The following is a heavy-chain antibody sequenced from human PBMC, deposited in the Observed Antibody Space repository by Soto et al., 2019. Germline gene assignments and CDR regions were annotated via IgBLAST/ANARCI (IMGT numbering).Heavy chain of an antibody. Sequence: QVQLVQSGAEVRQPASSVKVSCKTSGGTFSSYAISWVRQAPGQGLEWMGGIVPIVDTSTYAQKFQGRVTTXAXXSTSTVYMELSSLRSDDTAVYYWVRVVAIPGSPDNWGQGTLVTVSS. CDR2: IVPIVDTS. CDR3: VRVVAIPGSPDN. J-gene: IGHJ4*02. D-gene: IGHD2-15*01. CDR1: GGTFSSYA. V-gene: IGHV1-69*12.